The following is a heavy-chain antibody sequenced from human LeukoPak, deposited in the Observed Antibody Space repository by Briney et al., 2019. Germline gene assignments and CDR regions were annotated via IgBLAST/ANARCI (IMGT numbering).Heavy chain of an antibody. CDR3: ARAQLVVTSAFDI. D-gene: IGHD4-23*01. CDR1: GFTFSSYG. Sequence: PGGSLRLSCAASGFTFSSYGMHWVRQAPGKGREWGAVIWYDGSNKYYADSVKGRFTISRDNSKNTLYLQMNSLRAEDTAVCYCARAQLVVTSAFDIWGQGTMVTVSS. CDR2: IWYDGSNK. V-gene: IGHV3-33*01. J-gene: IGHJ3*02.